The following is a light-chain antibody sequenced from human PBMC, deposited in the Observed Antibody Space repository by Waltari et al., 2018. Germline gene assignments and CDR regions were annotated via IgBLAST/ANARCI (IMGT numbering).Light chain of an antibody. V-gene: IGLV3-21*02. Sequence: SYVVTQSSSVSVAPGQTATITCGGDNVGSKRVHWYHQKPGQAPVLVVYDDTDRPSGIPERFSGSNSGNTATLTISRVETGDEADYYCQVWDSSSDHVVFGGGTKLTVL. CDR3: QVWDSSSDHVV. CDR2: DDT. CDR1: NVGSKR. J-gene: IGLJ2*01.